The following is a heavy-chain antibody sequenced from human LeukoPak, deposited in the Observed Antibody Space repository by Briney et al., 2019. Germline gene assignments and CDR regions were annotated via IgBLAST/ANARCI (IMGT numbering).Heavy chain of an antibody. D-gene: IGHD3-10*01. CDR2: IDHSGST. V-gene: IGHV4-34*01. Sequence: SETLSLTCAVYGGSFSGYYWSWIRQPPGKGLEWIGEIDHSGSTNYNPSLKSRVTISVDTSKNQISLKLSSVTAADTAVYYCARGPRYYGSGSGTWFDPWGQGTLVTVSS. CDR1: GGSFSGYY. CDR3: ARGPRYYGSGSGTWFDP. J-gene: IGHJ5*02.